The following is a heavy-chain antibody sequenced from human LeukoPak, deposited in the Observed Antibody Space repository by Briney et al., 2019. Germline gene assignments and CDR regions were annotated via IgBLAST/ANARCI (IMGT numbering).Heavy chain of an antibody. CDR2: INHSGST. D-gene: IGHD5-24*01. V-gene: IGHV4-34*01. CDR1: GGSFSGYY. J-gene: IGHJ4*02. CDR3: AGNGYSFYYFDY. Sequence: NPSETLSLTCAVYGGSFSGYYWSWIRQPPGKGLEWIGEINHSGSTNYNPSLKSRVTISVDTSKNQFSLKLSSVTAADTAVYYCAGNGYSFYYFDYWGQGTLVTVSS.